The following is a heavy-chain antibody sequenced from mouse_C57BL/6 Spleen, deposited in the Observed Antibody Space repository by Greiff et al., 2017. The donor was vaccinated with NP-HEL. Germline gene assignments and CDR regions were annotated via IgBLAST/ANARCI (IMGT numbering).Heavy chain of an antibody. Sequence: TKYNQKFKDKATLTADKSSSTAYMQLSSLTYEDSAVYYCARSDYDGYRYWGQGTTLTVSS. V-gene: IGHV1-7*01. CDR2: T. J-gene: IGHJ2*01. CDR3: ARSDYDGYRY. D-gene: IGHD2-3*01.